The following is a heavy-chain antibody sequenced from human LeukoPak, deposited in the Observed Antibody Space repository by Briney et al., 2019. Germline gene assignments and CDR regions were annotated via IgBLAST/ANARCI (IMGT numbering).Heavy chain of an antibody. D-gene: IGHD3/OR15-3a*01. V-gene: IGHV5-51*01. CDR3: ARGGLSRTLRSLDY. Sequence: GESLKISCKGSGYSFTSYWVAWVRQMPGKGLEWMGIIYPGDSDTRYSPSFQGQVTISADKAVSTAYLQWSSLKASDTAMYYCARGGLSRTLRSLDYWGQGTLVTVSS. CDR2: IYPGDSDT. CDR1: GYSFTSYW. J-gene: IGHJ4*02.